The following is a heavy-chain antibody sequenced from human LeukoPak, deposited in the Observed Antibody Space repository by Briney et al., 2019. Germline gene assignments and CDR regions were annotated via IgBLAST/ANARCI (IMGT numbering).Heavy chain of an antibody. V-gene: IGHV3-23*01. CDR3: ARDHNTHQLPFDY. CDR1: GFAFSGYA. D-gene: IGHD2-2*01. CDR2: IGARGDVT. Sequence: GGSLRLSCTVSGFAFSGYAMSWVRQAPGKGPEWVSSIGARGDVTYSADSVKGRFTISRDNSKNTLYLQMNSLRAEDTAVYYCARDHNTHQLPFDYWGQGTLVTVSS. J-gene: IGHJ4*02.